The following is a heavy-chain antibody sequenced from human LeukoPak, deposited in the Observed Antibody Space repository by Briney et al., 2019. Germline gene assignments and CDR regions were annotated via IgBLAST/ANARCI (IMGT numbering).Heavy chain of an antibody. V-gene: IGHV1-18*01. J-gene: IGHJ4*02. CDR3: ARDDLDCSGGTCYPDDF. D-gene: IGHD2-15*01. CDR1: GYTFSSYG. CDR2: ISAYNGNI. Sequence: ASVKVSCKASGYTFSSYGISWVRQAPGPGLEWMGWISAYNGNIKYAQKFQGRVTMTTDTSTSTAYMELRSLRSDDTAMYFCARDDLDCSGGTCYPDDFWGQGTLVTVSS.